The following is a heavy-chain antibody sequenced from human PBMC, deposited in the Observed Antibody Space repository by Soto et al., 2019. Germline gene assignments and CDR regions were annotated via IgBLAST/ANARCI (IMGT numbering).Heavy chain of an antibody. CDR2: ISSDGSNK. J-gene: IGHJ4*02. D-gene: IGHD3-3*01. CDR3: AKDHEYDFWSGYLDY. Sequence: QVQLVESGGGVVQPGRSLRLSCAASGFTFSSYGMHWVRQAPGKGLEWVAVISSDGSNKYYADSVKGRFTISRDNSKNTLYLQMNSLRAEDTAVYYCAKDHEYDFWSGYLDYWGQGTLVTVSS. CDR1: GFTFSSYG. V-gene: IGHV3-30*18.